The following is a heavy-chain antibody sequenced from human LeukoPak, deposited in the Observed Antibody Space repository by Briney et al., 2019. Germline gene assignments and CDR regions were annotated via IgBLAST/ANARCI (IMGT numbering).Heavy chain of an antibody. CDR3: AKDQGYSYGLVDY. J-gene: IGHJ4*02. CDR2: IRNDGSTK. CDR1: GFTFSSYA. D-gene: IGHD5-18*01. Sequence: GGSLRLSCAASGFTFSSYAMHWVRQAPGKGLEWVAFIRNDGSTKYYADSVKGRFTISKDNSKNTLYLQMNSLRAEDTAVYYCAKDQGYSYGLVDYWGQGTLVTVSS. V-gene: IGHV3-30*02.